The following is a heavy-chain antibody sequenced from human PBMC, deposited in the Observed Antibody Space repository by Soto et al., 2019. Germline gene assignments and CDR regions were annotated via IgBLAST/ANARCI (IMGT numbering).Heavy chain of an antibody. V-gene: IGHV4-31*03. CDR3: ARASRIVVVVAAWSRNQDAFDI. Sequence: QVQLQESGPGLVKPSQTLSLTCTVSGGSISSGGYYWSWIRQHPGKGLEWIGYIYYSGSTYYNPSLKSRVTISVDTSKNQFSLKLSSLTAADTAVYYCARASRIVVVVAAWSRNQDAFDIWGQGTMVTVSS. D-gene: IGHD2-15*01. CDR2: IYYSGST. J-gene: IGHJ3*02. CDR1: GGSISSGGYY.